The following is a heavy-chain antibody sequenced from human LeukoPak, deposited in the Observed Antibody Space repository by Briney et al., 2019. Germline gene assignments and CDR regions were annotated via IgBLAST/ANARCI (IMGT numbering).Heavy chain of an antibody. CDR3: AKDIGGLNY. CDR1: GLTFDDYA. D-gene: IGHD6-25*01. V-gene: IGHV3-43*02. Sequence: GGSLRLSCASSGLTFDDYAMHWVRQAPGKGLEWVSLISGDGGTTYYADSVKGRFTISRDNRKKSLYLQMNSLRTEDTALYYCAKDIGGLNYCGQGTLVTVSS. CDR2: ISGDGGTT. J-gene: IGHJ4*02.